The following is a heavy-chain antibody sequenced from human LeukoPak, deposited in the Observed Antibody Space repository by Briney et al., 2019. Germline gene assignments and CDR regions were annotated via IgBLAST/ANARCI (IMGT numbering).Heavy chain of an antibody. D-gene: IGHD6-19*01. CDR2: IYYSGST. CDR3: ARGPKAVAGTVYYYGMDV. CDR1: GGSISGHY. V-gene: IGHV4-59*11. Sequence: SETLSLTCTVSGGSISGHYWSWIRQPPGKGLVWIGYIYYSGSTNYNPSLKSRVTISVDTSKNQFSLKLSSVTAADTAVYYCARGPKAVAGTVYYYGMDVWGQGTTVTVSS. J-gene: IGHJ6*02.